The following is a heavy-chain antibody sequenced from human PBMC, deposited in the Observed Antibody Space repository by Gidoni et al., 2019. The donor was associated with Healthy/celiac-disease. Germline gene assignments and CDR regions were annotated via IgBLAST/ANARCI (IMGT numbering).Heavy chain of an antibody. D-gene: IGHD3-10*01. CDR2: ISYDGSNK. V-gene: IGHV3-30*18. CDR1: GFTFSSYG. Sequence: QVQLVEYGGGVVQPGRSLRLSCADSGFTFSSYGMHWVLQAPGKGLEWLAVISYDGSNKYYAYSVKGRFTISRDNSKNTLYLQMNSLRAEDTAVYYCAKDSSAGIFDYWGQGTLVTVSS. CDR3: AKDSSAGIFDY. J-gene: IGHJ4*02.